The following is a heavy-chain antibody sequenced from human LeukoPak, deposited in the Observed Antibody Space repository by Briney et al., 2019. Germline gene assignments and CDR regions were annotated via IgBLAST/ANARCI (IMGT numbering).Heavy chain of an antibody. V-gene: IGHV3-33*01. CDR3: ARDRAYCSGGSCYEGGNFDY. J-gene: IGHJ4*02. CDR2: IWHDGSNQ. D-gene: IGHD2-15*01. Sequence: GESLKISCAASGFTFNNYAMNWVRQAPGKELEWVALIWHDGSNQDYADSVKGRFTISRDNSKNTLYLQMNSLKAEDTAMYYCARDRAYCSGGSCYEGGNFDYWGQGTLVTVSS. CDR1: GFTFNNYA.